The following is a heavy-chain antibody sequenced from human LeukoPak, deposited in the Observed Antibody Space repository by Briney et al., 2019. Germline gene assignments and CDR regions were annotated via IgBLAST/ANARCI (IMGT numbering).Heavy chain of an antibody. V-gene: IGHV1-18*01. Sequence: ASVKVSCKTSGYTFPNYDIYWVRQAPGQGLGCMGWISGYTGDTKYAQILQGRFTVTTDTSTSTAYMELRSLTYDDTAVYYCARAGGRSWFDPWGQGTLVTVSS. CDR2: ISGYTGDT. CDR3: ARAGGRSWFDP. J-gene: IGHJ5*02. CDR1: GYTFPNYD.